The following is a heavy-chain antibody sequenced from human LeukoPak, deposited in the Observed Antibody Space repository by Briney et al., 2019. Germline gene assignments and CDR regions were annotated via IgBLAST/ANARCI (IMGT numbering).Heavy chain of an antibody. CDR1: GFTFSSYA. V-gene: IGHV3-30-3*01. J-gene: IGHJ4*02. D-gene: IGHD4-17*01. CDR3: ASGYTVTRIDY. Sequence: PGGSLRLSCGASGFTFSSYAMHWVRQAPGKGLEWVAVISYDGSIKHYADSIMGRFTISRDNSKNTLYLQMNTLRGGDTAVYYCASGYTVTRIDYWGQGTLVTVSS. CDR2: ISYDGSIK.